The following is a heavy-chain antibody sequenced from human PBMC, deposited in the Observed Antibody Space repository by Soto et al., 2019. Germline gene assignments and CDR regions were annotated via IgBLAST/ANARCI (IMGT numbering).Heavy chain of an antibody. J-gene: IGHJ6*02. Sequence: EVQLVESGGGLVKPGGSLRLSCAASGFTFSSYSMNWVRQAPGKGLEWVSSISSSSSYIYYADSVKGRFTISRDNAKYSLYLQMNSLRAEDTAVYYCARAMVRGVSNLYGMDVWGQGTTVTVSS. V-gene: IGHV3-21*01. CDR1: GFTFSSYS. CDR2: ISSSSSYI. CDR3: ARAMVRGVSNLYGMDV. D-gene: IGHD3-10*01.